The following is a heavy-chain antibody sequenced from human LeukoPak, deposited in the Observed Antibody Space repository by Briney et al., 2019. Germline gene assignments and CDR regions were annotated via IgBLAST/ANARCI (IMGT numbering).Heavy chain of an antibody. D-gene: IGHD2-21*01. V-gene: IGHV4-59*08. J-gene: IGHJ4*02. Sequence: SETLSLTCTVSGGSISSYYWSWIRQPPGKGLEWIGYIYYSGSTNYNPSLKSRVTISVDTSKNQFSLKLSSVTAADTAVYYCAGQFPLWYYDYWGQGTLVTVSS. CDR2: IYYSGST. CDR1: GGSISSYY. CDR3: AGQFPLWYYDY.